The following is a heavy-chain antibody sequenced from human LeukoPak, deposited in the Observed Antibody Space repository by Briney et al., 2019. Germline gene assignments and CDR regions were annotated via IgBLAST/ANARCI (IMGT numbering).Heavy chain of an antibody. D-gene: IGHD1-26*01. CDR3: ARVLYFGGSYYVLNTPFDY. CDR2: INPNSGGT. Sequence: GASVKVSCKASGYTFTGYYMHWVRQAPGQGLEWMGWINPNSGGTNYAQKFQGRVTMTRDTSISTAYMELSRLRSDDTAVYYCARVLYFGGSYYVLNTPFDYWGQGALVTVSS. CDR1: GYTFTGYY. J-gene: IGHJ4*02. V-gene: IGHV1-2*02.